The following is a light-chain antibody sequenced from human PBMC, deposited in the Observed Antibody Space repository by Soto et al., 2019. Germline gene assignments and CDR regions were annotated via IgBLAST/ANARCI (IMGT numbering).Light chain of an antibody. CDR1: QSVGSN. CDR3: QQSNNWPKT. Sequence: EIVMTQSPDTLSVSPGETATLSCRASQSVGSNLAWYQQKPGQAPRLLISDASTRAAGLPARFSGSGSGTEFTLTITSLQSEDFAVYYGQQSNNWPKTFGQGT. CDR2: DAS. J-gene: IGKJ1*01. V-gene: IGKV3-15*01.